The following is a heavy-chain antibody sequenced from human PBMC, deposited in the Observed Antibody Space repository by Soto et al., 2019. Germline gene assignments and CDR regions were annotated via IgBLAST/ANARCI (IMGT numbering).Heavy chain of an antibody. Sequence: SLRLSCAASGFTFSSYAMHWVRQAPGKGLEWVAVISYDGSNKYYADSVKGRFTISRDNSKNTLYLQMNSLRAEDTAVYYCARDREWLASFYYYYGMDVWGQGTTVTVSS. CDR2: ISYDGSNK. V-gene: IGHV3-30-3*01. D-gene: IGHD6-19*01. CDR1: GFTFSSYA. J-gene: IGHJ6*02. CDR3: ARDREWLASFYYYYGMDV.